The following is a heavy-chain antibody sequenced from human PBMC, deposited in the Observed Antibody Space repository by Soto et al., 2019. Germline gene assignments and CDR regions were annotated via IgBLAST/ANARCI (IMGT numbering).Heavy chain of an antibody. Sequence: KPSETLSLTCAVSGFSISSDSYWGWMRQSPGKGLEWIGTLSHSGRTFYNPSLKSRVTISADTTKNQFSLSLTSVTAADTAVYYCGPLKTDTEVTPAPPLFDSWGQGTLVTVSS. CDR2: LSHSGRT. D-gene: IGHD2-2*01. V-gene: IGHV4-38-2*01. CDR1: GFSISSDSY. CDR3: GPLKTDTEVTPAPPLFDS. J-gene: IGHJ5*01.